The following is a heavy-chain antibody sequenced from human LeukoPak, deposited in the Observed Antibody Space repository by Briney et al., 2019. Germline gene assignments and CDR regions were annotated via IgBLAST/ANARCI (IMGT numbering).Heavy chain of an antibody. CDR1: GVSMTYYY. D-gene: IGHD3-22*01. CDR2: TYYSRRT. V-gene: IGHV4-59*01. Sequence: SETLSLTCTVSGVSMTYYYWAWIRQPPGKTLEWIGYTYYSRRTDYNPSLKGRVSISVDRSRSSNQFSLTLSSVTAADTAVYYCARVSSVITTSFDYWGQGILVTVSS. CDR3: ARVSSVITTSFDY. J-gene: IGHJ4*02.